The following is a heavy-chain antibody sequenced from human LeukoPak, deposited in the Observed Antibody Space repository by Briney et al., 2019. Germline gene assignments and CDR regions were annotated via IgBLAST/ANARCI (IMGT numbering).Heavy chain of an antibody. Sequence: GGSLRLSCAASGFTFSDYGLHWVRQAPGKGLEWVAVMSYDGSNKYYADSVRGRFTISRDNSKNTLYLQMNSLRAEDTAVYYCAKDLDYFTQYAFDIWGQGTMVTVFS. CDR3: AKDLDYFTQYAFDI. J-gene: IGHJ3*02. D-gene: IGHD2/OR15-2a*01. V-gene: IGHV3-30*18. CDR2: MSYDGSNK. CDR1: GFTFSDYG.